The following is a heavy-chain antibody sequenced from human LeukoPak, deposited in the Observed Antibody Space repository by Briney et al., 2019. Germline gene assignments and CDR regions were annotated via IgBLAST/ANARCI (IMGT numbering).Heavy chain of an antibody. V-gene: IGHV3-30*02. CDR3: ARSPPSSGGSEPTNHIDY. J-gene: IGHJ4*02. D-gene: IGHD2-8*02. Sequence: GGSLRLSCAASEFSFSSSGMHWVRQAPGKGLEWVTFIRNDGSKKYYADSVKGRFTISRDNSKDTLYLQMNSLRAEDTAVYYCARSPPSSGGSEPTNHIDYWGRGTLVTVSS. CDR1: EFSFSSSG. CDR2: IRNDGSKK.